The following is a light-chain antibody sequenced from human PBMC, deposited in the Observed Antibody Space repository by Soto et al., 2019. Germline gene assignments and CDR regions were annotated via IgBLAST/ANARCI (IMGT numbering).Light chain of an antibody. V-gene: IGKV1-5*01. J-gene: IGKJ1*01. CDR2: DAP. Sequence: DIQMTQSPSTLSASVGDRVTITCRASQSISSWLAWYQQKPGKAPKLLIYDAPSLESGVPSRFSGSGSGTEFTLTISSLQPDGFATYYCQQYNSYSWTFGQGTKVDIK. CDR3: QQYNSYSWT. CDR1: QSISSW.